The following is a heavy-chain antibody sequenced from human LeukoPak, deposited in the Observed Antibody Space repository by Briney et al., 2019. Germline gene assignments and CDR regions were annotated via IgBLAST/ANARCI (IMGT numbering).Heavy chain of an antibody. CDR3: AKGATTRSTVITYYFDN. D-gene: IGHD4-17*01. V-gene: IGHV3-23*01. CDR1: GFTLSTYA. Sequence: GGSLRLSCAASGFTLSTYAMSWVRQAPGKGLEWVSGISGSGVTTYYTDSVKGRFTISRDNAKNTLYLQIDTMRAEDTAVYYCAKGATTRSTVITYYFDNWGQGALVTVSS. J-gene: IGHJ4*02. CDR2: ISGSGVTT.